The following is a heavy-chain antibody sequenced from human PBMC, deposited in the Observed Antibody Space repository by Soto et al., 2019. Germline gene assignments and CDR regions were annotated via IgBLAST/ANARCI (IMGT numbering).Heavy chain of an antibody. V-gene: IGHV1-8*01. D-gene: IGHD6-13*01. Sequence: ASVKVSCKASGYTFTSYDINWVRQATGQGLEWMGWMNPNSGNTGYAQKFQGRVTMTRNTSISTAYMELSSLRSEDTAVYYCARAASSSRENYYYGMDVWGQGTTVTVSS. CDR2: MNPNSGNT. CDR3: ARAASSSRENYYYGMDV. J-gene: IGHJ6*02. CDR1: GYTFTSYD.